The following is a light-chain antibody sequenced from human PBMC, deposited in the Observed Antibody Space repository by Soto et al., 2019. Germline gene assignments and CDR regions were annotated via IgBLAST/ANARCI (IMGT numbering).Light chain of an antibody. Sequence: EIVLTQSPATLSLSPGERATLSCRASQSVSSSLAWYQQKAGQAPRLLISDVFNRATGVPARFSGSGFGTDFTLTISSLESEDFAVYYCQQRSIWPNTFGQGTKLEIK. CDR1: QSVSSS. CDR3: QQRSIWPNT. J-gene: IGKJ2*01. V-gene: IGKV3-11*01. CDR2: DVF.